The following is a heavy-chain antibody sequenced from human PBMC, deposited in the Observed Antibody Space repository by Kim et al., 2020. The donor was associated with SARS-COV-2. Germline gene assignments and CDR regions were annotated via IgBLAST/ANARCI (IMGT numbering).Heavy chain of an antibody. CDR3: ANSPRARFPDPPHYYYYGMDV. Sequence: GGSLRLSCAASGFTFNNYAMGWVRQAPGQGLEWVSTISDSGGSTYYADSMKGRRFTISRDNSKNTLYLQMNSLRADDTAVYYCANSPRARFPDPPHYYYYGMDVWGQGTTVTVSS. J-gene: IGHJ6*02. V-gene: IGHV3-23*01. D-gene: IGHD3-10*01. CDR1: GFTFNNYA. CDR2: ISDSGGST.